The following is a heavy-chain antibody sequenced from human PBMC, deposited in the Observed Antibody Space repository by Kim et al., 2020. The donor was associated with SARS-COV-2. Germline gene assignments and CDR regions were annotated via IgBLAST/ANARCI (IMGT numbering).Heavy chain of an antibody. CDR2: IYYSGST. Sequence: SETLSLTCTVSGGSISSSSYYWGWIRQPPGKGLEWIGSIYYSGSTYYNPSLKSRVTISVDTSKNQFSLKLSSVTAADTAVYYCARHPSSWSQPRGYFDYWGQGTLVTVS. V-gene: IGHV4-39*01. CDR1: GGSISSSSYY. D-gene: IGHD6-13*01. J-gene: IGHJ4*02. CDR3: ARHPSSWSQPRGYFDY.